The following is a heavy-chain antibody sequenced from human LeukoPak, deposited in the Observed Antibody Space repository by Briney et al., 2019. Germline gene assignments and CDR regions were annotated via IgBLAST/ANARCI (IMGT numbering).Heavy chain of an antibody. Sequence: ASVKVSCKVSGYTLTELSMHWVRQAPGKGLEWMGGFDPEDGETIYAQKFQGRVTMTEDTSTDTAYMELSGLRSEDTAVYYCATILERMVRGVILNGYYFDYWGQGTLVTVSS. D-gene: IGHD3-10*01. CDR3: ATILERMVRGVILNGYYFDY. V-gene: IGHV1-24*01. CDR2: FDPEDGET. J-gene: IGHJ4*02. CDR1: GYTLTELS.